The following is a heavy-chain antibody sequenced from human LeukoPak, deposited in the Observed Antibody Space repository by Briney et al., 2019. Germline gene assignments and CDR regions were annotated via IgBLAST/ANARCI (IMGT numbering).Heavy chain of an antibody. V-gene: IGHV3-21*01. CDR1: GFTFSLYN. CDR3: ARDGDSSGWYYYYYMDV. J-gene: IGHJ6*03. D-gene: IGHD6-19*01. Sequence: GGSLRLSCAASGFTFSLYNMNWVRQAPGKGLEWVSSISSSSSYMYYADSVKGRFTISRDNAKNSLYPLMNSLRAEDTAVYYCARDGDSSGWYYYYYMDVWGKGTTVTVSS. CDR2: ISSSSSYM.